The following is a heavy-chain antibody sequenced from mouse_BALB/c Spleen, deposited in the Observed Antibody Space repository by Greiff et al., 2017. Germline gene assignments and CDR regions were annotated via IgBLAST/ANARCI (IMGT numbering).Heavy chain of an antibody. CDR3: AGGYYPYYFDY. V-gene: IGHV1-20*02. J-gene: IGHJ2*01. D-gene: IGHD2-3*01. Sequence: VQLQQSGPELVKPGASVKISCKASGYSFTGYFMNWVMQSHGKSLEWIGRINPYNGDTFYNQKFKGKATLTVDKSSSTAHMELRSLASEDSAVYYCAGGYYPYYFDYWGQGTTLTVSS. CDR2: INPYNGDT. CDR1: GYSFTGYF.